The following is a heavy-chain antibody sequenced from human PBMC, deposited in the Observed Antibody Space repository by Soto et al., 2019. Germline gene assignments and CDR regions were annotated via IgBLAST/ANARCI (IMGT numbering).Heavy chain of an antibody. Sequence: EVQLGESGGGLVQPGGSLRLSCAASGLTINSNYMSWVRQAPGKGLEWVSVIYTDGTTYYRDSVKGRFTISRDNSKNTLYLQMTSLRAEDTAAYYCARAAGLFWGQGTLVSVSS. D-gene: IGHD3-22*01. CDR3: ARAAGLF. CDR2: IYTDGTT. V-gene: IGHV3-66*01. J-gene: IGHJ4*02. CDR1: GLTINSNY.